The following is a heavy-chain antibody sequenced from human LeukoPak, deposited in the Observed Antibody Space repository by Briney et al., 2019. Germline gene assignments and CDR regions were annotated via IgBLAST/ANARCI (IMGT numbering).Heavy chain of an antibody. CDR1: RFSFSNYS. CDR3: ARMSGSRLPGN. J-gene: IGHJ4*02. CDR2: ISNSGSAK. Sequence: GGSLRLSCAASRFSFSNYSMNWVRQAPGKGLEWVSYISNSGSAKYYAASVKGRFTISRDNGKNSLYLQMNSLRAEDTAVYYCARMSGSRLPGNWGQGTLVTVSS. D-gene: IGHD3-3*01. V-gene: IGHV3-48*01.